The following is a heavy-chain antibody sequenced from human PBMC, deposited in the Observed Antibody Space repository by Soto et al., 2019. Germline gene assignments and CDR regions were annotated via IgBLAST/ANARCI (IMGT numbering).Heavy chain of an antibody. V-gene: IGHV3-23*01. CDR2: SSGSYVSI. CDR3: AKGVLPFDYGMDV. J-gene: IGHJ6*02. Sequence: GGALRLSCAASGFTCSSYVVGLVRQAPGKGLEGGSGSSGSYVSIYNADSVKGRFTISRDNSKNTMYLQMNSLTAEDTAVYYCAKGVLPFDYGMDVWGQGTTVTVS. D-gene: IGHD3-3*01. CDR1: GFTCSSYV.